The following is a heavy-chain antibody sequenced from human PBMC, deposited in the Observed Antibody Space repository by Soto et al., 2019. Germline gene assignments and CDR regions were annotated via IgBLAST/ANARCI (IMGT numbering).Heavy chain of an antibody. J-gene: IGHJ4*02. CDR2: ISYDGSNK. CDR3: ARDALSRYDFWSGYYVY. V-gene: IGHV3-30-3*01. D-gene: IGHD3-3*01. Sequence: PGGSLRLSCAASGFTFSSYAMHWVRQAPGKGLEWVAVISYDGSNKYYADSVKGRFTISRDNSKNTLYLQMNSLRAEDTAVYYCARDALSRYDFWSGYYVYWGQGT. CDR1: GFTFSSYA.